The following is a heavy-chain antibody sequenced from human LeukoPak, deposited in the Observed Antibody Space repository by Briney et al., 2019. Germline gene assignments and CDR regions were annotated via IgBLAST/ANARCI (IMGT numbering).Heavy chain of an antibody. D-gene: IGHD5-18*01. CDR3: ARGRDTVLNYFDI. J-gene: IGHJ2*01. CDR2: IYYSGST. Sequence: PSETLSLTCTVSGGSISSSSYYWGWIRQPPGKGLEWTGSIYYSGSTCYNPSLKSRVTISVDTSTNLFSLKLSSVTAADSAVYYCARGRDTVLNYFDIWGRGTLVSVSS. V-gene: IGHV4-39*07. CDR1: GGSISSSSYY.